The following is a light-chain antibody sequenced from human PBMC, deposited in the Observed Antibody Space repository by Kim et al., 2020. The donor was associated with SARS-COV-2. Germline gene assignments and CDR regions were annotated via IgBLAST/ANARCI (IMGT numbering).Light chain of an antibody. CDR3: QQYNNWQWT. CDR1: QSVSSN. V-gene: IGKV3-15*01. Sequence: ETVMTQSPGTLSVSPGDTATLSCRASQSVSSNLAWYLQKPGQTPRLLIYGASTRATGIPARFSGSGSGTEFTLTISSLQSEDFAVYYCQQYNNWQWTFGQGTKVDIK. J-gene: IGKJ1*01. CDR2: GAS.